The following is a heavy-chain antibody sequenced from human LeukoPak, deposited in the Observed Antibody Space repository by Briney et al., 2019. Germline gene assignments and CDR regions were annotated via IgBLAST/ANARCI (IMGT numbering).Heavy chain of an antibody. Sequence: GESLKISCKGSGYSFTSYWIGWARQMPGKGLEWMGIIYPGDSDTRYSPSFQGQGTISADKSISTAYLQWSSLKASDTAMYYCARLVDGSGSYSGFYGMDVWGKGTTVTVSS. CDR2: IYPGDSDT. J-gene: IGHJ6*04. CDR3: ARLVDGSGSYSGFYGMDV. V-gene: IGHV5-51*01. D-gene: IGHD3-10*01. CDR1: GYSFTSYW.